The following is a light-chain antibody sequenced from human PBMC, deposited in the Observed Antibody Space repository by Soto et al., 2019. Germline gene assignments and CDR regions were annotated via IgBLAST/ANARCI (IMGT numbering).Light chain of an antibody. CDR2: AAS. CDR3: QQLNSYPIT. CDR1: QGLSSD. Sequence: DIHLTQSPSFLSASVGDRVTITCRASQGLSSDLAWYQQKPGKAPKLLIYAASTLQSGVPSRFSGSGSGTELTLTISSLQPEDFATYYCQQLNSYPITFGQGTRLEIK. V-gene: IGKV1-9*01. J-gene: IGKJ5*01.